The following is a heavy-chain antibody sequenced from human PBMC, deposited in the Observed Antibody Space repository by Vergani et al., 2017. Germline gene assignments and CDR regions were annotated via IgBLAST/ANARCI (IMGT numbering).Heavy chain of an antibody. D-gene: IGHD7-27*01. CDR3: SRVLYTGWGQDV. CDR1: GYTFTSYD. J-gene: IGHJ6*04. V-gene: IGHV1-8*01. CDR2: MNPNSGNT. Sequence: QVQLVQSGAEVKTPGASVKVSCKASGYTFTSYDIHWVRQATGQGLEWMGWMNPNSGNTGYAQKFQGRVTMTRNTSIITAYMELSSLGSEDTAVYYCSRVLYTGWGQDVGGKGTTFTVSS.